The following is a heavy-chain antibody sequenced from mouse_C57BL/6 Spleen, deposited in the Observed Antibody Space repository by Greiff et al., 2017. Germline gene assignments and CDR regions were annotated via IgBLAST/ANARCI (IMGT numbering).Heavy chain of an antibody. D-gene: IGHD1-1*01. J-gene: IGHJ4*01. CDR3: ASHYYGSSPYAMDY. CDR2: ISNGGGST. CDR1: GFTFSDYY. Sequence: EVQLVESGGGLVQPGGSLKLSCAASGFTFSDYYMYWVRQTPEKRLEWVAYISNGGGSTYYPDTVKGRFTISRDNAKNTLYLQMSRLKSEDTAMYYCASHYYGSSPYAMDYWGQGTSVTVSS. V-gene: IGHV5-12*01.